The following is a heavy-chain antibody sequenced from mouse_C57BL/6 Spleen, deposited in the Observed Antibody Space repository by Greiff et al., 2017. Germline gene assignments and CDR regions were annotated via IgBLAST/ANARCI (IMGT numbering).Heavy chain of an antibody. CDR3: ARLSTVVYYAMDY. CDR1: GYSFTSYY. CDR2: IYPGSGNT. V-gene: IGHV1-66*01. J-gene: IGHJ4*01. D-gene: IGHD1-1*01. Sequence: QVQLQQSGPELVKPGASVKISCKASGYSFTSYYIHWVKQRPGQGLEWIGWIYPGSGNTKYNEKFKGKATLTADTSSSTAYMQLSSLTSEYSAVYYCARLSTVVYYAMDYWGQGTSVTVSS.